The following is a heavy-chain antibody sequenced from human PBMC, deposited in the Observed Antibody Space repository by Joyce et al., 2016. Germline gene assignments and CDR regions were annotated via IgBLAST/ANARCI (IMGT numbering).Heavy chain of an antibody. V-gene: IGHV4-34*01. CDR3: ARGPRSNWGLVWFDP. CDR2: INHSGST. J-gene: IGHJ5*02. CDR1: GGSFSGYY. D-gene: IGHD7-27*01. Sequence: QVQLQQWGAGLLKPSETLSLPCAVYGGSFSGYYWSWIRQPPGKGLEWIGEINHSGSTNYNPSLKSRVTISVDTSKNQFTLKLSSVTAADTAVYYCARGPRSNWGLVWFDPWGQGTLVTVSS.